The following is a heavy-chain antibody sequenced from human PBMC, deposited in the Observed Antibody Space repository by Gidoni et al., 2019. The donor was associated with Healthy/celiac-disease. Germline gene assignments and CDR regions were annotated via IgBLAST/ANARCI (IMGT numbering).Heavy chain of an antibody. V-gene: IGHV1-2*02. J-gene: IGHJ2*01. D-gene: IGHD2-15*01. CDR1: GYTFTGYY. CDR3: AREGILGYCSGGSCYTGRDWYFDL. Sequence: QVQLVQSGAEVKKPGASVKVSCKASGYTFTGYYMHWVRQAPGQGLEWMGWINPNSGCTNYAQKFQCRVTMTRDTSISTAYMELSRLRSDDTAVYYCAREGILGYCSGGSCYTGRDWYFDLWGRGTLVTVSS. CDR2: INPNSGCT.